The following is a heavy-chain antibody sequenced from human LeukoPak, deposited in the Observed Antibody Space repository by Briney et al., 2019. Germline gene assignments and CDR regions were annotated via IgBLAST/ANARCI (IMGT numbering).Heavy chain of an antibody. CDR3: AREMEVDTAMAFFAY. CDR1: GDSVSSNSAA. V-gene: IGHV6-1*01. J-gene: IGHJ4*02. CDR2: TYYRRKWYN. Sequence: SQTLSLTCAISGDSVSSNSAAWNWIRQYPSRGLEWLGRTYYRRKWYNDSAVSVKSRININPDTSKNQFSLQLNSVTPEDTAVYYCAREMEVDTAMAFFAYWGQGTLVTVSS. D-gene: IGHD5-18*01.